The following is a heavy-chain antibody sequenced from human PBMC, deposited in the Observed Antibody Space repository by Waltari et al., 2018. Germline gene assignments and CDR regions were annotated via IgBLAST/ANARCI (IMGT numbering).Heavy chain of an antibody. CDR2: IHHSGNT. V-gene: IGHV4-34*02. D-gene: IGHD2-15*01. CDR3: ARLVVVRSAVGAYYFDY. Sequence: QVQLQQWGAGLLKPSETLSLTCDVYGGSFSDYYWSWIRQPPGKGLEWIGEIHHSGNTNYNPSLKSRVILSIDTSNDQFALKLPSLTAADTAVYYCARLVVVRSAVGAYYFDYWGQGTLVTVSS. J-gene: IGHJ4*02. CDR1: GGSFSDYY.